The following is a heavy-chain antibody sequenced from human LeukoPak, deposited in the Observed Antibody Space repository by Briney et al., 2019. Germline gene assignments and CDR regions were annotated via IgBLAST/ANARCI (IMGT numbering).Heavy chain of an antibody. CDR3: VDYGER. Sequence: GGSLRPSCAASGFTFSSYWMHWVRQAPGKGLVWVSRISSDGSTTSYADSVKGRFTISRDNAKNTLYLQMNSLRAEDTAVYYCVDYGERWGQGTLVTVSS. V-gene: IGHV3-74*01. CDR1: GFTFSSYW. D-gene: IGHD4-17*01. J-gene: IGHJ4*02. CDR2: ISSDGSTT.